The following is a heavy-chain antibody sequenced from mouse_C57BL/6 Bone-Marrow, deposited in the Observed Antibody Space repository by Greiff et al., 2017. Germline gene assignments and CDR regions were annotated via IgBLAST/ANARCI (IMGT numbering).Heavy chain of an antibody. D-gene: IGHD5-1*01. J-gene: IGHJ4*01. Sequence: VQLQQPGAELVKPGASVKLSCKASGYTFTSYWMHWVKQRPGQGLEWIGMIHPNSGSTNYNEKFKSKATLTVDKSSSTAYMQLSSLTSEDAAVYYCAATYRVPMEDWGQGTSVTVSS. CDR1: GYTFTSYW. CDR3: AATYRVPMED. V-gene: IGHV1-64*01. CDR2: IHPNSGST.